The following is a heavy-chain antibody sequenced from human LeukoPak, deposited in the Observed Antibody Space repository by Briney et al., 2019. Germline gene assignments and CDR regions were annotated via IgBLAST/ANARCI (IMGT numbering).Heavy chain of an antibody. J-gene: IGHJ6*02. D-gene: IGHD4-17*01. V-gene: IGHV1-2*02. CDR3: ARGTTVTTGLTQYYYYYGMDV. Sequence: ASVKVSCKASGYTFTAYYMPWVRQAPGQGLEWMGWINPNSGGTNYAQKFQGRVTMTRDTSISTAYMELSRLRSDDTAVYYCARGTTVTTGLTQYYYYYGMDVWGQGTTVTVSS. CDR2: INPNSGGT. CDR1: GYTFTAYY.